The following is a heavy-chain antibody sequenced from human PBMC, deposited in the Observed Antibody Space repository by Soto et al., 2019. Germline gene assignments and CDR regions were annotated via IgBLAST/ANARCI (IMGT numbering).Heavy chain of an antibody. V-gene: IGHV4-59*01. Sequence: PSETLSLTCTVSGGSISSYYWSWIRQPPGKGLEWIGYIYYSGSTNYNPSLKSRVTISVDTSKNQFSLKLSSVTAADTAVYYCASLEDRGLGSSSLRGYYYGMDVWGQGTTVTVSS. J-gene: IGHJ6*02. CDR3: ASLEDRGLGSSSLRGYYYGMDV. CDR2: IYYSGST. D-gene: IGHD6-6*01. CDR1: GGSISSYY.